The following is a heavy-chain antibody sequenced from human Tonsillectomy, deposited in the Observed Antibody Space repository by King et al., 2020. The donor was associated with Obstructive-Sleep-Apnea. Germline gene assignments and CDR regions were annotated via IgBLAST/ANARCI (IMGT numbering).Heavy chain of an antibody. CDR1: GFTFSTYA. J-gene: IGHJ3*02. V-gene: IGHV3-23*04. CDR3: AKVEQQLVRGAFDI. Sequence: VQLVESGGGLVQPGGSLRLSCAASGFTFSTYAMSWVRQAPGKGLEWVSAISGVGDTTYYADSVKGRFTISRDHSNNTLYLQMNSLRAEDTALYYCAKVEQQLVRGAFDIWGQGTMVTVSS. D-gene: IGHD6-13*01. CDR2: ISGVGDTT.